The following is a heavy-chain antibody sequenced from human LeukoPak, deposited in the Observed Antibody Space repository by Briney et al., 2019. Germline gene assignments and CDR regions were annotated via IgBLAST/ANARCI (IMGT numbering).Heavy chain of an antibody. CDR1: GFTFGDHA. J-gene: IGHJ4*02. D-gene: IGHD6-19*01. CDR2: IRSKAYGGTT. Sequence: GGSLRLSCTTSGFTFGDHAMSWVRQAPGKGLEWVGFIRSKAYGGTTEYAASVRGRFTISRDDSQNSLYLQMRSLKTEDTAVYHCVRVAYTSDWHFDYWGQGTLVTVSS. V-gene: IGHV3-49*04. CDR3: VRVAYTSDWHFDY.